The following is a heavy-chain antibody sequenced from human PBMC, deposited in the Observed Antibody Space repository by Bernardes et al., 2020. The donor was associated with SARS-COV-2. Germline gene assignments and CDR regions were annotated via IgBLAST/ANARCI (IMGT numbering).Heavy chain of an antibody. Sequence: GGSLRLSCAASGFTFSSYWMSWVRQAPDGKGLEWVANIKQDGSEIYYVDSVKGRFTISRDNAKKSLYLQMNSLRAEDTAVYYCARDRAWGEPHGMDVWGPGTTVTVSS. D-gene: IGHD3-16*01. CDR3: ARDRAWGEPHGMDV. CDR1: GFTFSSYW. J-gene: IGHJ6*02. CDR2: IKQDGSEI. V-gene: IGHV3-7*01.